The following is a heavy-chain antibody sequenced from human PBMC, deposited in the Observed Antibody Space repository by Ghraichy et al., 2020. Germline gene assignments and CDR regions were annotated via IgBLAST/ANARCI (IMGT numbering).Heavy chain of an antibody. CDR1: GFTFSDYY. CDR2: ISSSDTTI. Sequence: GGSLRLSCAASGFTFSDYYMSWIRQAPGKGLERVSYISSSDTTIYYADSVKGRFTISRDNAKNSLYLQMNSLRAEDTAVYYCARVLGDLWSGSNWFDPWGQGTLVTVSS. CDR3: ARVLGDLWSGSNWFDP. J-gene: IGHJ5*02. D-gene: IGHD3-3*01. V-gene: IGHV3-11*01.